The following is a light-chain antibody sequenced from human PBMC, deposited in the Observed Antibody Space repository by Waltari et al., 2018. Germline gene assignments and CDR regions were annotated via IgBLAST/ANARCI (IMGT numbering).Light chain of an antibody. Sequence: QSALTQPPSASGSLGQSVSISCTGTSSDGGGYDFVSWYQQHPGKAPKLMIYDVNKRPSGVPDRFSGSKSGNTASLTVSGLQADDEADYYCSSYAGSNNYVFGSGTKVTVL. V-gene: IGLV2-8*01. CDR2: DVN. CDR3: SSYAGSNNYV. J-gene: IGLJ1*01. CDR1: SSDGGGYDF.